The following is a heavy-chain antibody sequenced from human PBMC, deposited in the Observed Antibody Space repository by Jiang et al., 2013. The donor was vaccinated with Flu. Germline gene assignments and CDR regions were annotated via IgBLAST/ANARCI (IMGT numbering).Heavy chain of an antibody. Sequence: GSGLVKPSETLSLTCTVSGGSISSYYWSWIRQPPGKGLEWIGYIYYSGSTNYNPSLKSRVTISVDTSKNQFSLKLSSVTAADTAVYYCARAHDYGDYGGLDYWGQGTPGHRSPQ. CDR1: GGSISSYY. D-gene: IGHD4-17*01. CDR3: ARAHDYGDYGGLDY. V-gene: IGHV4-59*08. J-gene: IGHJ4*02. CDR2: IYYSGST.